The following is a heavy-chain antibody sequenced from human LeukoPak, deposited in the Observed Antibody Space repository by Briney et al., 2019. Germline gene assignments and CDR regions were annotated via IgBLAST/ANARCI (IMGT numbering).Heavy chain of an antibody. Sequence: NPSETLSLTCTVSGGSISSSSSYWGWIRQPPGKGLEWIGSIYYSGNTYYNPSLKSRVTTSVDTSKNQFSLKLSSVTAADTAVYYCARRGITIAAFDYWGQGTLVTVSS. J-gene: IGHJ4*02. CDR2: IYYSGNT. CDR3: ARRGITIAAFDY. CDR1: GGSISSSSSY. D-gene: IGHD3-10*01. V-gene: IGHV4-39*01.